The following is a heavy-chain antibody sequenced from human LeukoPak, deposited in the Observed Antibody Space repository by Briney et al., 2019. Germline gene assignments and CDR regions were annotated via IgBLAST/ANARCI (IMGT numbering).Heavy chain of an antibody. CDR1: GFSFSAYT. D-gene: IGHD3-22*01. J-gene: IGHJ4*02. CDR3: ARDLDDSSGQNY. CDR2: ISSSTSYI. Sequence: GGSLRLSCAASGFSFSAYTMNWVRQAPGKGLEWVSSISSSTSYIYYTDSVKGRFTTSRDNANNSLYLQMNSLRAEDTAVYYCARDLDDSSGQNYWGQGTLVTVSS. V-gene: IGHV3-21*01.